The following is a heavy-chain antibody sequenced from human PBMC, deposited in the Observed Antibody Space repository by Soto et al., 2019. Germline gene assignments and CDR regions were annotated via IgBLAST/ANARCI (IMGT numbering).Heavy chain of an antibody. D-gene: IGHD3-22*01. V-gene: IGHV1-69*06. CDR3: ASPQDYYDSSGSNYYYYGMDV. Sequence: QVQLVQSGAELKKPGSSVKVSCKASGGTFSSYAISWVRQAPGQGLEWMGGIIPIFGTANYAKKFQGRVTITADKSTSTAYMELSSLRSEDTAVYYCASPQDYYDSSGSNYYYYGMDVWGQGTTVTVSS. J-gene: IGHJ6*02. CDR2: IIPIFGTA. CDR1: GGTFSSYA.